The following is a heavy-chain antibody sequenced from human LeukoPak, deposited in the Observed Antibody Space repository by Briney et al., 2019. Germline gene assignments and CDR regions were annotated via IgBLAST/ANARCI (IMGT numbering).Heavy chain of an antibody. CDR3: ARVRSSSWYGNYYYMDV. V-gene: IGHV4-61*02. J-gene: IGHJ6*03. CDR2: IYTSGST. D-gene: IGHD6-13*01. CDR1: GGSISSGSYY. Sequence: SETLSLTCTVSGGSISSGSYYWSWIRQPAGKGLEWIGRIYTSGSTNYNPSLKSRVTISVDTSKNQFSLKLSSVTAADTAVYYCARVRSSSWYGNYYYMDVWGKGTTVTISS.